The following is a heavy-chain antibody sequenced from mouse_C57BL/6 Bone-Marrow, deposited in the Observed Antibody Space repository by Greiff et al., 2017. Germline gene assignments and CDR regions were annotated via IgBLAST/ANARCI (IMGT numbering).Heavy chain of an antibody. D-gene: IGHD2-5*01. Sequence: VQLQESGPGLVQPSQSLSITCTASGFSLTSYGVHWVRQSPGKGLEWLGVIWSGGSTDYNAAFISRLSISKYNPTSHVFYIMNRLLPAETAIDYGERRGYSNYAMHNWGKGPSVTVS. V-gene: IGHV2-2*01. J-gene: IGHJ4*01. CDR2: IWSGGST. CDR3: ERRGYSNYAMHN. CDR1: GFSLTSYG.